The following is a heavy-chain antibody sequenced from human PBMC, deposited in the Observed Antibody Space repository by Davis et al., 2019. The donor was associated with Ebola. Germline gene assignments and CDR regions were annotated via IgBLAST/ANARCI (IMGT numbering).Heavy chain of an antibody. CDR3: ARDRVGDPPDDAFDI. CDR1: GFTFTSYG. CDR2: IIPIFGTA. J-gene: IGHJ3*02. Sequence: GGSLRLSCAASGFTFTSYGISWVRQAPGPWLEWMGGIIPIFGTANYAQKFQGRVTITADESTSTAYMELSSLRSEDTAVYYCARDRVGDPPDDAFDIWGQGTMVTVSS. D-gene: IGHD1-26*01. V-gene: IGHV1-69*01.